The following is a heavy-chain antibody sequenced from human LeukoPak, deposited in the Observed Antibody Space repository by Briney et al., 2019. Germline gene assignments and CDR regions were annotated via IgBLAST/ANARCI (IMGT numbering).Heavy chain of an antibody. D-gene: IGHD2-15*01. Sequence: PSETLSLTCTVSGGSISSGSYYWSWIRQPAGKGLEWIGRIYTSESTNYNPSLKSRVTISVDTSKNQFSLKLSSVTAADTAVYYCARALIDCSGGSCYQIFDYWGQGTLVTVSS. J-gene: IGHJ4*02. CDR3: ARALIDCSGGSCYQIFDY. CDR2: IYTSEST. V-gene: IGHV4-61*02. CDR1: GGSISSGSYY.